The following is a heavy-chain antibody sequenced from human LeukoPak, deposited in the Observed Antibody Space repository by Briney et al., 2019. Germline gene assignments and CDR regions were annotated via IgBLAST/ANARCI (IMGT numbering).Heavy chain of an antibody. CDR3: ASTLPSDSSGYYYVGYFDY. J-gene: IGHJ4*02. CDR2: IKPDGTTK. D-gene: IGHD3-22*01. V-gene: IGHV3-7*01. CDR1: GFPFSSYS. Sequence: GGSLRLSCAASGFPFSSYSMTWVRQAPGKGLEWVANIKPDGTTKFYVDSVKGRFTISRDNSKNTLYLQMNSLRAEDTAVYYCASTLPSDSSGYYYVGYFDYWGQGTLVTVSS.